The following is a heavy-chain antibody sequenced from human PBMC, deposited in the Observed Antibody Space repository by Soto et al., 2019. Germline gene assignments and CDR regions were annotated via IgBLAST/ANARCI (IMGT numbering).Heavy chain of an antibody. J-gene: IGHJ4*02. Sequence: QVQLQESGPGLVKPSETLSLTCTVSGGSISSYYWSWIRQPPGKGLEWIGYIYYSGSTNYHPSRRSRVDRSVDTSKNHFTLKLSSVTAADSAVYYCASQVPGPYGSGSYFDYWGQGTLVTVSS. V-gene: IGHV4-59*08. CDR1: GGSISSYY. D-gene: IGHD3-10*01. CDR2: IYYSGST. CDR3: ASQVPGPYGSGSYFDY.